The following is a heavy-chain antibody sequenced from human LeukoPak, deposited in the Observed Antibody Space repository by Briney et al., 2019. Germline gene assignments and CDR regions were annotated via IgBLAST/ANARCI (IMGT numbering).Heavy chain of an antibody. J-gene: IGHJ4*02. CDR3: ARGYDSSGYYYSYYFDY. V-gene: IGHV1-2*02. CDR2: INPNSGGT. D-gene: IGHD3-22*01. CDR1: GYTFTGYY. Sequence: ASVKVSCKASGYTFTGYYMHWVRQAPGQGLEWMGWINPNSGGTNYAQKFQGRVTMTRDTSISTAYIELSRLRSDDTAVYYCARGYDSSGYYYSYYFDYWGQGTLVTVSS.